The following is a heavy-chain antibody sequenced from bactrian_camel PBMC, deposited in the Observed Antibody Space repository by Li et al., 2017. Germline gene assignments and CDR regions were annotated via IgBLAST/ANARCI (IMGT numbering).Heavy chain of an antibody. D-gene: IGHD2*01. Sequence: VQLVESGGGSVQTGGSLRLSCAPSGLSVSDFSMAWFRQSPGKEREGVAAIRRDDLTAYTDSVKGRFTVSRDNAKNSVYLQMNSLKLEDTAMYYCAADFGPYCSGPYLARRVNFEGQGTQVTVS. V-gene: IGHV3S53*01. J-gene: IGHJ4*01. CDR2: IRRDDLT. CDR1: GLSVSDFS.